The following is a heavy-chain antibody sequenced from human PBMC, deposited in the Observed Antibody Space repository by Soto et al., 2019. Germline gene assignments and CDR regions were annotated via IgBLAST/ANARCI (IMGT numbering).Heavy chain of an antibody. D-gene: IGHD5-12*01. Sequence: GGSLRLSCAASGFTFSSYAMSWVRQAPGKGLEWVSAISGSGGSTYYADSVKGRFTISRDNSKNTLYLQMNSLRAEDTAVYYCAKDGSDSGYDLAWFDLWGQGTLVTGSS. CDR3: AKDGSDSGYDLAWFDL. CDR1: GFTFSSYA. CDR2: ISGSGGST. V-gene: IGHV3-23*01. J-gene: IGHJ5*02.